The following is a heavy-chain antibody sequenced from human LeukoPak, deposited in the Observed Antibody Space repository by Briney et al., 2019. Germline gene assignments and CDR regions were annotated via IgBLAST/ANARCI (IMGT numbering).Heavy chain of an antibody. J-gene: IGHJ5*02. CDR1: GFTFSSYG. CDR2: ISYDGSNK. CDR3: AKDGSGSSKNWFDP. V-gene: IGHV3-30*18. D-gene: IGHD3-10*01. Sequence: GGSLRLSCAASGFTFSSYGMHWVRQAPGKGLEWVAVISYDGSNKYYADSVKGRFTISRGNSKNTLYLQMNSLRAEDTAVYYCAKDGSGSSKNWFDPWGQGTLVTVSS.